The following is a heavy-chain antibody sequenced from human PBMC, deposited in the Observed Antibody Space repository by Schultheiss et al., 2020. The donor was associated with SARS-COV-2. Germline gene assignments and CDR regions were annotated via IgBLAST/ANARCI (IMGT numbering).Heavy chain of an antibody. D-gene: IGHD3-9*01. CDR3: ARDAYYYDILTSLGGYYYGMDV. CDR1: GFTFSSYD. CDR2: INSDGSST. Sequence: GGSLRLSCVASGFTFSSYDMHWVRQAPGKGLVWVSRINSDGSSTSYADSVKGRFTISRDNAKNSLYLQMNSLRAEDTAVYYCARDAYYYDILTSLGGYYYGMDVWGQGTTVTVSS. J-gene: IGHJ6*02. V-gene: IGHV3-74*01.